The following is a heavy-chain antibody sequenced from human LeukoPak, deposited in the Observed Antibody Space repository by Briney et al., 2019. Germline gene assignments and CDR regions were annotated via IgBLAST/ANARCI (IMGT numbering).Heavy chain of an antibody. Sequence: SETLSLTCTVSGGSISSYYWGWIRQPPGKGLEWIGSIYYSGSTYYNPSLKSRVTISVDTSKNQFSLKLSSVTAADTAVYYCARLGYDFWSGYRAYYYYYMDVWGKGTTVTVSS. D-gene: IGHD3-3*01. CDR2: IYYSGST. V-gene: IGHV4-39*01. CDR1: GGSISSYY. CDR3: ARLGYDFWSGYRAYYYYYMDV. J-gene: IGHJ6*03.